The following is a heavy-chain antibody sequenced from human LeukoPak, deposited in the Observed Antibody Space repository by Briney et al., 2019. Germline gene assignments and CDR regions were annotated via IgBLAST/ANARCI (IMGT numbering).Heavy chain of an antibody. Sequence: SETLSLTCTVSGGSISSYYWSWIRQPPGKGLEWIGEINHSGSTNYNPSLKSRVTISVDTSKNQFSLKLSSVTAADTAVYYCARVPPTPGYYYYYMDVWGKGTTVTVSS. CDR3: ARVPPTPGYYYYYMDV. D-gene: IGHD4-17*01. CDR1: GGSISSYY. J-gene: IGHJ6*03. CDR2: INHSGST. V-gene: IGHV4-34*01.